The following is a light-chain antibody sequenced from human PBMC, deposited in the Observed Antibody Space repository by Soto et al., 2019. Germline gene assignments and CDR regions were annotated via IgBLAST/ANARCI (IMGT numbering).Light chain of an antibody. Sequence: EVVLTQSPGTVSLSPGERATLSCRASQSVTSNYLAWYQQKPGQAPRLLIYAASSRATGIPDRFSGSGSGTDFSLTISSLEPEDFLVYYCQQYGSSLPWTFGQGTKVQIK. CDR1: QSVTSNY. CDR3: QQYGSSLPWT. J-gene: IGKJ1*01. CDR2: AAS. V-gene: IGKV3-20*01.